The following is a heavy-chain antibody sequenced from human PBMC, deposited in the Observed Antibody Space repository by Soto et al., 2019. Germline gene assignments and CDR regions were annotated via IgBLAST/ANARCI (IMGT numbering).Heavy chain of an antibody. V-gene: IGHV4-34*01. CDR1: GGSFSGYY. D-gene: IGHD1-26*01. CDR3: ARQLRWELLSYYYYGMGV. CDR2: INHSGST. Sequence: SETLSLTCAVYGGSFSGYYWSWIRQPPGKGLEWIGEINHSGSTNYNPSLKSRVTISVDTSKNQFSLKLSSVTAADTAVYYCARQLRWELLSYYYYGMGVWGQGTTVTVSS. J-gene: IGHJ6*02.